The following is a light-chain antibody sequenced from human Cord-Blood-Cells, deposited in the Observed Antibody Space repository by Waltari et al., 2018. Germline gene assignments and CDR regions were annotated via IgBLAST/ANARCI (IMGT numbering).Light chain of an antibody. CDR3: QKYNSAPRT. J-gene: IGKJ1*01. CDR1: QGISTY. CDR2: AAS. V-gene: IGKV1-27*01. Sequence: DIQMTQSPSSLSASVGDRVTITCRASQGISTYLAWYQQKPGKVPKLLIYAASTLQSGVPSRCSGSGSGTEFTLTISSLQPEDVATYYCQKYNSAPRTFGQGTKVEIK.